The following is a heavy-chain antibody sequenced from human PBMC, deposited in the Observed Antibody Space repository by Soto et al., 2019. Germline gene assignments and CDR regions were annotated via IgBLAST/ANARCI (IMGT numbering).Heavy chain of an antibody. CDR3: ARDMDNYDFWSGYPAGHGMDV. J-gene: IGHJ6*02. V-gene: IGHV1-2*04. CDR2: INPNSGGT. Sequence: ASVKVSCKASGYTFTGYYMHWVRQAPGQGLEWMGWINPNSGGTNYAQKFQGWVTMTRDTSISTAYMELSRLRSDDTAVYYCARDMDNYDFWSGYPAGHGMDVWGQGTTVTVSS. D-gene: IGHD3-3*01. CDR1: GYTFTGYY.